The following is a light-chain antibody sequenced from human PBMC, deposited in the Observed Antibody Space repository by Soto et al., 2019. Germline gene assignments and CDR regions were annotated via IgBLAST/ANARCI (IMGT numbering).Light chain of an antibody. CDR3: ISYASTSTAV. CDR2: EVN. V-gene: IGLV2-14*01. Sequence: QSALTQPASVSGSPEQSITISCTGTSSDVGAYNYVSWYQQHPGKAPKLMIYEVNYRPSGVSNRFSGSKSGITASLTISGLQAEDEADYYCISYASTSTAVFGTGTKVTVL. J-gene: IGLJ1*01. CDR1: SSDVGAYNY.